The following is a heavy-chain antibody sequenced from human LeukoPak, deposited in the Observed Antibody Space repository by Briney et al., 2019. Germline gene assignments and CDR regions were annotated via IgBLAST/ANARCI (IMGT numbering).Heavy chain of an antibody. CDR1: GGSISSGGYY. Sequence: SETLSLTCTTSGGSISSGGYYWSWIRQHPGKGLEWIGYIYYSGSTYYNPSLKSRVTISVDTSKNQFSLKLSSVTAADTAVYYCARGAKQQLVLGGNWFDPWGQGTLVTVSS. J-gene: IGHJ5*02. CDR3: ARGAKQQLVLGGNWFDP. CDR2: IYYSGST. V-gene: IGHV4-31*03. D-gene: IGHD6-13*01.